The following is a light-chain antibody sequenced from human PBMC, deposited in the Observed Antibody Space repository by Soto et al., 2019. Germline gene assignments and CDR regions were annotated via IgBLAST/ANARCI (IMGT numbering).Light chain of an antibody. J-gene: IGKJ1*01. V-gene: IGKV1-5*03. CDR2: KAS. Sequence: DIQMTQSPSTLSASVGDRVTITCRASQSIGSWLAWYQQKPGKAPKLLIYKASSLESGVPSRFSGSGSGTEFTLTISSLQPDDFASYYCKQYGSYSPWTCGQGTKVEIK. CDR1: QSIGSW. CDR3: KQYGSYSPWT.